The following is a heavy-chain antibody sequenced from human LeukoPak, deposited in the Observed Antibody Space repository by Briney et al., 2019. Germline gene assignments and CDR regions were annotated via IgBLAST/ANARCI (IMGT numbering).Heavy chain of an antibody. CDR2: IRSKANSYAT. CDR3: TRPECSSTSCDYYYYMDV. J-gene: IGHJ6*03. D-gene: IGHD2-2*01. CDR1: GFTFSGSA. Sequence: GGSLRLSCAASGFTFSGSAMHWVRQASGKGLEWVGRIRSKANSYATAYAASVKGRFTISRDDSKNTAYLQMNSLKTEDTAVYYCTRPECSSTSCDYYYYMDVWGKGTTVTVSS. V-gene: IGHV3-73*01.